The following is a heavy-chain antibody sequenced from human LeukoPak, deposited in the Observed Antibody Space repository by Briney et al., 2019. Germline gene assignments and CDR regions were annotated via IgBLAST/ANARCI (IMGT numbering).Heavy chain of an antibody. D-gene: IGHD6-13*01. CDR1: GFTFSTYA. V-gene: IGHV3-30*04. CDR3: ARGKPNSSSWHNWFDP. CDR2: ISYDGSSK. J-gene: IGHJ5*02. Sequence: GGSLRLSCAASGFTFSTYAMHWVRQAPGKGLEWVAVISYDGSSKYYADSVKGRFTISRDNSKNTLYLQMNSLRGEDTAVYYCARGKPNSSSWHNWFDPWGQGTLVTVSS.